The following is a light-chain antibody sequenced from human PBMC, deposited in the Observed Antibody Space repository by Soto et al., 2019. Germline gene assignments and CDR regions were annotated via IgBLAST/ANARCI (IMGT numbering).Light chain of an antibody. V-gene: IGLV4-69*01. Sequence: QPVLTQSPSASASLGASVKLTCTLSSGHSSYAIAWHQQQPEKGPRYLMKLNSDGSHSKGDGIPDRFSGSSSGAERYLAIASLQSEEEADYYCQTWGTGIQVFGGGTKQTVL. CDR1: SGHSSYA. CDR3: QTWGTGIQV. CDR2: LNSDGSH. J-gene: IGLJ2*01.